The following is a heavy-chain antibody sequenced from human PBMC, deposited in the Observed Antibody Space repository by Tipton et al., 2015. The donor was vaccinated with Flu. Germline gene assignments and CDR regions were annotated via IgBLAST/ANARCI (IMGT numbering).Heavy chain of an antibody. Sequence: SLRLSCAASGFTVSSNYMSWVRQAPGKGLERVSVIYSGGSTYYADSVQGRFTISRDNSKNTLYLQMNSLRAEDTAVYYCARAGVWFGELSVGPPSDYLGQGTLVTVSS. CDR1: GFTVSSNY. J-gene: IGHJ4*02. V-gene: IGHV3-53*01. D-gene: IGHD3-10*01. CDR2: IYSGGST. CDR3: ARAGVWFGELSVGPPSDY.